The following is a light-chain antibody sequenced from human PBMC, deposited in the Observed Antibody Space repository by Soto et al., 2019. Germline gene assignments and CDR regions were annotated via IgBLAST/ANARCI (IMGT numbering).Light chain of an antibody. J-gene: IGKJ1*01. CDR1: ETINNW. Sequence: DIQMTQSPPTLSASVGDTVTITCRPSETINNWLAWFQQKPGKAPKLLIYQASILESGVPSRFSGSGAGTEFTLTISSLQPDDFATYYCQQYNSYSGTFGQGTKVDIK. V-gene: IGKV1-5*03. CDR3: QQYNSYSGT. CDR2: QAS.